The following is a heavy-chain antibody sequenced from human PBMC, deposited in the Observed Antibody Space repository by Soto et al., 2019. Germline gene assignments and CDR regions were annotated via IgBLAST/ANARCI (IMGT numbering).Heavy chain of an antibody. J-gene: IGHJ4*02. Sequence: PEGSLRLSCAASGFTFGSYAMNWVRQAPGKGLEWVSAISGSGGSTYYAHSVKGRFTISRDDSKNTLYLQMNSLRAEDTAVYYCAKDRTYGLSDYWGQGTLVTVSS. CDR1: GFTFGSYA. CDR3: AKDRTYGLSDY. D-gene: IGHD3-16*01. CDR2: ISGSGGST. V-gene: IGHV3-23*01.